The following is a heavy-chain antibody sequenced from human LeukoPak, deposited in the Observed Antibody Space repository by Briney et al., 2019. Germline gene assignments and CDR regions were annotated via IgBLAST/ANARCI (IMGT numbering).Heavy chain of an antibody. D-gene: IGHD4-11*01. J-gene: IGHJ6*03. CDR1: GFTFSSYW. CDR3: AREGIDYTNFYNYFYMDV. CDR2: IKRDGSEK. Sequence: GGSLRLPCAASGFTFSSYWMSWVRQAPGKGLEWVANIKRDGSEKYSVDSVKGRFTISRDNVKNSLYLQMNSLRAEDTAVYYCAREGIDYTNFYNYFYMDVWGKGTTVTVS. V-gene: IGHV3-7*01.